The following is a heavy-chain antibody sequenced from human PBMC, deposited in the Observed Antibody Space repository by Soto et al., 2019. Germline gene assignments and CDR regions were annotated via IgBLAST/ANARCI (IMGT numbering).Heavy chain of an antibody. J-gene: IGHJ4*02. CDR3: VSYSGCLAGVY. CDR2: IKEDSSEK. Sequence: PWGSLRLSCAASGFTFSSDWMSWVRQAPGKGLEWVANIKEDSSEKHYVDSVKGRFTISRDNAKNSLSLQMNSLRAEDTAIYYCVSYSGCLAGVYFGQCSLVTVSS. D-gene: IGHD1-26*01. V-gene: IGHV3-7*01. CDR1: GFTFSSDW.